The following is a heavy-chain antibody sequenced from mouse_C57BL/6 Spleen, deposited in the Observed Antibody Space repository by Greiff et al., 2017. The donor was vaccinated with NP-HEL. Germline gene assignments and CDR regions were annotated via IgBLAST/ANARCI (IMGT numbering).Heavy chain of an antibody. D-gene: IGHD2-5*01. CDR2: IRNKANGYTT. Sequence: EVKLVESGGGLVQPGGSLSLSCAASGFTFTDYYMSWVRQPPGKALEWLGFIRNKANGYTTEYSASVKGRFTISRDNSQSILYLQMNALRAEDSATYYCARSVDSNCFDYWGQGTTLTVSS. J-gene: IGHJ2*01. CDR1: GFTFTDYY. CDR3: ARSVDSNCFDY. V-gene: IGHV7-3*01.